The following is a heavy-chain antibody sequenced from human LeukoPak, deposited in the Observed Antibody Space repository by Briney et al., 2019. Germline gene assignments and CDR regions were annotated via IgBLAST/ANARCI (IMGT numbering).Heavy chain of an antibody. V-gene: IGHV4-34*01. Sequence: SETLSLTCAVYGGSFSGYYRSWIRQPPGKGLEWIGEINHSGSTNYNPSLKSRVTISVDTSKNQFSLKLSSVTAADTAVYYCASSYYDSSGLIFDYWGQGTLVTVSS. D-gene: IGHD3-22*01. CDR3: ASSYYDSSGLIFDY. CDR2: INHSGST. CDR1: GGSFSGYY. J-gene: IGHJ4*02.